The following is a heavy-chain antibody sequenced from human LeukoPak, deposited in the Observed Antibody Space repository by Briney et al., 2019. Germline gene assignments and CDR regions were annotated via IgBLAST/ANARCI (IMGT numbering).Heavy chain of an antibody. CDR3: ARDLSGIAGYTYGRGIDY. V-gene: IGHV3-20*04. CDR1: GFTFDDYG. J-gene: IGHJ4*02. CDR2: INWNGGST. D-gene: IGHD5-18*01. Sequence: GGSLRPSCAASGFTFDDYGMSWVRQAPGKGLEWVSGINWNGGSTGYADSVKGRFTISRDNAKNSLYLQMNSLRAEDTALYYCARDLSGIAGYTYGRGIDYWGQGTLVTVSS.